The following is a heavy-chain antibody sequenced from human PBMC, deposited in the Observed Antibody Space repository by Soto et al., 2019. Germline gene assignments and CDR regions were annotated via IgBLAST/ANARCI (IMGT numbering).Heavy chain of an antibody. V-gene: IGHV3-33*01. J-gene: IGHJ4*02. D-gene: IGHD4-17*01. CDR2: IWYDGSNK. CDR3: ARQGDGDYLAYFDY. CDR1: GFTFSSYG. Sequence: QVQLVESGGGVVQPGRSLRLSCAASGFTFSSYGMHWVRQAPGKGLEWVAVIWYDGSNKYYADSVKGRFTISRDNSKNPMYLQMNSLRAEDTAVYYCARQGDGDYLAYFDYWGQGTLVTVSS.